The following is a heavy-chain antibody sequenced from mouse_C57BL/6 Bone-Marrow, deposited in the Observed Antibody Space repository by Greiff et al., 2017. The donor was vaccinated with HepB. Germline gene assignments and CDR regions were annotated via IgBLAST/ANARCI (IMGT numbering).Heavy chain of an antibody. CDR3: ALTTVVATRSYWYFDV. Sequence: VQLQQSGPELVKPGASVKISCKASGYSFTDYNMNWVKQSHGKSLEWIGVINPNYGTTSYNQKFKGKATLTVDQSSSTAYMQLNSLTSEDSAVYYCALTTVVATRSYWYFDVWGTGTTVTVSS. CDR1: GYSFTDYN. J-gene: IGHJ1*03. V-gene: IGHV1-39*01. CDR2: INPNYGTT. D-gene: IGHD1-1*01.